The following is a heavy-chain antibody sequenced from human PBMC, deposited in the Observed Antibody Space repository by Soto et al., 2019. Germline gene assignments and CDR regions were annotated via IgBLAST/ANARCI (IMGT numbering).Heavy chain of an antibody. V-gene: IGHV3-11*01. Sequence: QVQVVASGGGLVKPGGSLRLSCAASGFTFSDYYMSWIRQAPGKGLEWISYIDSSGDTIYNADSVKGRFSVSRDNAKXXLXXXXXXXXXXXXXXXXXXXXXXXDGHKPFDHWGQGTLVIVSS. CDR1: GFTFSDYY. CDR2: IDSSGDTI. J-gene: IGHJ4*02. CDR3: XXXXXXDGHKPFDH.